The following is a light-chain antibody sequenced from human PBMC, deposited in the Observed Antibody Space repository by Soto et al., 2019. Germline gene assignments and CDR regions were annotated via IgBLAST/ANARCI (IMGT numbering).Light chain of an antibody. J-gene: IGLJ3*02. Sequence: QSVLTQPPSASGTPGQRVAISCSGSSSNIGSNTVSWYQQLPGAAPKLLIYSNNQRPSGVPDRFSGSKSGTSASLAISGLQSQDEADYYCAAWDDSLIGRVVFGGGTKVTVL. CDR2: SNN. CDR1: SSNIGSNT. V-gene: IGLV1-44*01. CDR3: AAWDDSLIGRVV.